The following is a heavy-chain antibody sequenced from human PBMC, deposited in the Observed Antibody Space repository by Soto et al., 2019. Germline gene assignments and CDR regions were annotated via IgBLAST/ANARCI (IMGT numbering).Heavy chain of an antibody. V-gene: IGHV3-43D*04. D-gene: IGHD3-22*01. CDR3: AKGEPYYYDSSGLLFDY. Sequence: PGGSLRLSCAASGFTFDDYAMHWVRQAPGKGLEWVSLISWDGGSTYYADSVKGRFTISGDNSKNSLYLQMNSLRAEDTALYYCAKGEPYYYDSSGLLFDYWGQGTLVTV. CDR2: ISWDGGST. CDR1: GFTFDDYA. J-gene: IGHJ4*02.